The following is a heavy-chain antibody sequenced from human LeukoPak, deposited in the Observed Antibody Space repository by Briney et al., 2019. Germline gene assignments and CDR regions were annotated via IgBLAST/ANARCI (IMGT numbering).Heavy chain of an antibody. V-gene: IGHV1-18*01. J-gene: IGHJ2*01. CDR3: ARGSSPYNWYFDL. CDR1: GYRLRNHG. CDR2: IGADSGDTHCDT. Sequence: GASVKVSCKASGYRLRNHGISWVRQAPGQGLEWMGWIGADSGDTHCDTHYAEKLQGRVTMTTDTSTDTAYMDLRSLTSDDTAVYYCARGSSPYNWYFDLWGRGTLVTVSS. D-gene: IGHD4-11*01.